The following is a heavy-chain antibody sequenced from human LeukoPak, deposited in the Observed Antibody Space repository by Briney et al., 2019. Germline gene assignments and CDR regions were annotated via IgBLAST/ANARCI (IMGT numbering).Heavy chain of an antibody. CDR1: GFTFSSYG. D-gene: IGHD3-10*01. J-gene: IGHJ5*02. CDR2: ISYDGSNK. V-gene: IGHV3-30*03. Sequence: HPGRSLRLSCAASGFTFSSYGMHWVRQAPGKGLEWVAVISYDGSNKLYADSVKGRFTISRDNSKNTLYLQMNSLRAEDTAVYYCAHSRNIYAPMVPRGQGTLVTVSS. CDR3: AHSRNIYAPMVP.